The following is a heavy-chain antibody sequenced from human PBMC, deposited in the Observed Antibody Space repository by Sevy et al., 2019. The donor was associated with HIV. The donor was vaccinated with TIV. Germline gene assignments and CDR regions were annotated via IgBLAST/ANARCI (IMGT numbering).Heavy chain of an antibody. CDR2: NYYSGST. Sequence: SETLSLTCTVSGGSISSGGYYWSWIRQHPGKGLEWIGYNYYSGSTYYNPSLKSRVTISVDTSKNQFSLKLSSVTAADTAVYYCARAGVWGSYRSFDYWGQGTLVTVSS. J-gene: IGHJ4*02. D-gene: IGHD3-16*02. CDR1: GGSISSGGYY. CDR3: ARAGVWGSYRSFDY. V-gene: IGHV4-31*03.